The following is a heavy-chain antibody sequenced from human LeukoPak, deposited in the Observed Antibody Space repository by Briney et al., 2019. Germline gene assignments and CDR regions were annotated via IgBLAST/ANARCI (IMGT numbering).Heavy chain of an antibody. CDR1: GFTFSSYA. CDR2: ISYDGSNK. J-gene: IGHJ4*02. Sequence: PGGSLRLSCAASGFTFSSYAMHWVRQAPGKGLEWVAVISYDGSNKYYADSVKGRFTISRDNSKNTLYLQMNSLRAEDTAVYYCSPGDFWSGYSRGGPFDYWGQGTLVTVSS. D-gene: IGHD3-3*01. V-gene: IGHV3-30-3*01. CDR3: SPGDFWSGYSRGGPFDY.